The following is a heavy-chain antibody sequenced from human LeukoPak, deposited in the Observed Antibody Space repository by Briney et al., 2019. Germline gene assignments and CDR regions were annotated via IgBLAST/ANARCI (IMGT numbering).Heavy chain of an antibody. CDR1: GYTFNSYD. D-gene: IGHD3-16*01. Sequence: ASVKVSCMASGYTFNSYDINWVRQATGQGLEWMGWMNPNSANTDYAKKFQGRVTMTRNTSITTAYMELSSLRSEDSAVYYCARAVRLGGESYYFDSWGQGALATVSS. J-gene: IGHJ4*02. CDR3: ARAVRLGGESYYFDS. CDR2: MNPNSANT. V-gene: IGHV1-8*01.